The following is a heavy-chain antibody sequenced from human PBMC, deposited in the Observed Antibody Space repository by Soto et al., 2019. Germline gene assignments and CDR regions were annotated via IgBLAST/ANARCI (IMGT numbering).Heavy chain of an antibody. Sequence: QVQLQESGPGLVKPSETLSLTCTVSGGCISSYYWSWIRQPPGKGLEWIGYIYYSGSTNYNPSLNSRVTISVDTSKNQFSLKLSSVTAADTAVYYCARLLWSRGDWFDPWGQGTLVTASS. CDR3: ARLLWSRGDWFDP. CDR2: IYYSGST. J-gene: IGHJ5*02. CDR1: GGCISSYY. D-gene: IGHD3-10*01. V-gene: IGHV4-59*08.